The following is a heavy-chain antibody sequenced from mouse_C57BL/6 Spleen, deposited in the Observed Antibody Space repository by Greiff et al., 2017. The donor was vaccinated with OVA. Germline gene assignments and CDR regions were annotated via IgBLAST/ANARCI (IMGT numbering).Heavy chain of an antibody. CDR3: ARRDYGKGFAY. D-gene: IGHD1-1*01. V-gene: IGHV1-61*01. Sequence: VQLQQPGAELVRPGSSVKLSCKASGYTFTSYWMEWVKQRPGQGLEWIGNIYPSDSETHYNQKFKDKATLTVDKSSSTAYMQLSSLTSEDSAVYYCARRDYGKGFAYWGQGTLVTVSA. CDR1: GYTFTSYW. CDR2: IYPSDSET. J-gene: IGHJ3*01.